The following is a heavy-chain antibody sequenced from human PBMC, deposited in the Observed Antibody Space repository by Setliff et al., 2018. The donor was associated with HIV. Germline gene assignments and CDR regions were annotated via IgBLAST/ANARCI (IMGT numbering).Heavy chain of an antibody. J-gene: IGHJ3*02. Sequence: PSETLSLTCAVYGGSFSGFYWSWIRQPPGKGLEWIGEINHSGSTNYNPSLKSRVTISVDTSKNQFSLKLSSVTAADTAVYYCARTPLTHYNFWSGYYSYDAFDIWGQGTMVTVSS. V-gene: IGHV4-34*01. D-gene: IGHD3-3*01. CDR1: GGSFSGFY. CDR2: INHSGST. CDR3: ARTPLTHYNFWSGYYSYDAFDI.